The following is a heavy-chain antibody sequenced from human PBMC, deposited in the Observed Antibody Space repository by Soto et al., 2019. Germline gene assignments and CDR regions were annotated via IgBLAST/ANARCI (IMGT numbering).Heavy chain of an antibody. D-gene: IGHD1-20*01. CDR1: GYNFNTYC. Sequence: GESLKISCKGSGYNFNTYCIDWVRQVPGKGLEWMGIIYPGDSDTKYSPSFQGQVTISVDKSTNTAYLQWSSLKASDTAIYYCARLQELGSRYIGADVWGQGTTVT. CDR2: IYPGDSDT. J-gene: IGHJ6*02. CDR3: ARLQELGSRYIGADV. V-gene: IGHV5-51*01.